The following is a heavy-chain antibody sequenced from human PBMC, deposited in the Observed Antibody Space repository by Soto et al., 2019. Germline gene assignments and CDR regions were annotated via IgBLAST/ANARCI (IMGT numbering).Heavy chain of an antibody. Sequence: PVKVSCKASGGTFSSYAISWVRQAPGQGLEWMGGIIPIFGTANYAQKFQGRVTITADESTSTAYMELSSLRSEDTAVYYCASFDCSSTSCSLGSLDHWGQGTLVTVSS. J-gene: IGHJ4*02. CDR1: GGTFSSYA. V-gene: IGHV1-69*13. CDR2: IIPIFGTA. D-gene: IGHD2-2*01. CDR3: ASFDCSSTSCSLGSLDH.